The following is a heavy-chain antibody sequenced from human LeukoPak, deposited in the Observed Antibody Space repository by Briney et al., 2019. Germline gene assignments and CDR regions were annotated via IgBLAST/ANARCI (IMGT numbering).Heavy chain of an antibody. CDR1: GFTFSGSA. Sequence: RGSLRLSCAASGFTFSGSAMRWVRQASGKGLEWVGRIRSKANSYATAYAASVKGRFTISRDDSKNTAYLQMNSLKTEDTAVYYCTYSIVGATVDYWGQGTLVTVSS. D-gene: IGHD1-26*01. CDR2: IRSKANSYAT. CDR3: TYSIVGATVDY. V-gene: IGHV3-73*01. J-gene: IGHJ4*02.